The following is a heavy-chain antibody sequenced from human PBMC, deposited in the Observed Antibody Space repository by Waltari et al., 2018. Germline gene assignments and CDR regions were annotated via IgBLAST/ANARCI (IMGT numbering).Heavy chain of an antibody. D-gene: IGHD6-13*01. J-gene: IGHJ4*02. CDR3: AKDPLDPVYRGQQLVPPLGFDY. V-gene: IGHV3-23*04. CDR2: ISGSVGST. Sequence: EVQLVESGGGLVQPGGSLRLSCAASGFTFSSYAMSWVRQAPGKGLEWVSAISGSVGSTYYADSLKVRFTISGDNSKNTLYLQMNSLRAEDTAVYYCAKDPLDPVYRGQQLVPPLGFDYWGQGTLVTVSS. CDR1: GFTFSSYA.